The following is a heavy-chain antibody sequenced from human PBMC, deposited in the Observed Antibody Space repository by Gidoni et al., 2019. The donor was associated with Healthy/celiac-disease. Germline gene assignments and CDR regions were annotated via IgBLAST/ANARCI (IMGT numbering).Heavy chain of an antibody. J-gene: IGHJ4*02. D-gene: IGHD4-17*01. CDR2: ISYDGSNK. CDR1: GFTFSSYA. CDR3: ARDGQFAVTTGFDY. V-gene: IGHV3-30-3*01. Sequence: QVQLVESGGGVVQPGRSLRLSCAASGFTFSSYAMHWVRQAPGKGLEWVAVISYDGSNKYYADSVKGRFTIARDNSKNTLYLQMNSLRAEDTAVYYCARDGQFAVTTGFDYWGQGTLVTVSS.